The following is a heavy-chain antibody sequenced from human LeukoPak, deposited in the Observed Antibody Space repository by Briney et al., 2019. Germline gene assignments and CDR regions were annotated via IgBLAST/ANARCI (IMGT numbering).Heavy chain of an antibody. V-gene: IGHV3-23*01. J-gene: IGHJ2*01. CDR2: ISGSGGFT. CDR1: GFTLSDYG. D-gene: IGHD1-26*01. CDR3: AKSSIPRGPYSRLCFDL. Sequence: PGGSLRLSCAASGFTLSDYGMTWVRQAPGKGLEWVSLISGSGGFTYYADSVKGRLTISRDNSENTLYLQMNSLQAEDSAIYYCAKSSIPRGPYSRLCFDLWGRGTLVTVS.